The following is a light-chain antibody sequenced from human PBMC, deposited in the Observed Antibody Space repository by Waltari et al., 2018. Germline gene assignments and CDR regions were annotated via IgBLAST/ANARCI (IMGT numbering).Light chain of an antibody. Sequence: NFMLTQPHSVSESPGKTVTISCTGSSGSIASNSVQWYQQRPGSAPTTVIYEDNQRPSGVPDRFSGSIDSSSNSASLTISGLKTEDEADYYCQSYDSSNRWVFGGGTKLTVL. V-gene: IGLV6-57*02. CDR2: EDN. J-gene: IGLJ3*02. CDR3: QSYDSSNRWV. CDR1: SGSIASNS.